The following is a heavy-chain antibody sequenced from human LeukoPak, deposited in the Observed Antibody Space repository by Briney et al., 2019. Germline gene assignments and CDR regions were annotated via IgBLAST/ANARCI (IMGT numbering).Heavy chain of an antibody. D-gene: IGHD3-3*01. CDR3: AEGGRSGPVYYLYYYFDV. Sequence: PGGSLRLSCAASGFIFSSYAMNWVRQAPGKGLEWVSVISGSGGRTYYIDSVKGRFTISRDNSKNTLYLQMNSLRDDDTAVYYCAEGGRSGPVYYLYYYFDVWGKGTTVTVSS. V-gene: IGHV3-23*01. J-gene: IGHJ6*03. CDR1: GFIFSSYA. CDR2: ISGSGGRT.